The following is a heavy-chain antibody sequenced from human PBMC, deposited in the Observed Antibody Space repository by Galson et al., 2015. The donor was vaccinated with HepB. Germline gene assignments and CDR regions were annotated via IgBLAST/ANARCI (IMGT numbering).Heavy chain of an antibody. V-gene: IGHV6-1*01. CDR2: TYYRSKWYN. J-gene: IGHJ5*02. CDR1: GDSVSSNSAA. D-gene: IGHD6-19*01. Sequence: CAISGDSVSSNSAAWNWIRQSPSRGLEWLGRTYYRSKWYNDYAVSVKSRITINPDTSKNQFSLQLNSVTPEDTAVYYCAFQGSSGWYFWFDPWGQGTLVTVSS. CDR3: AFQGSSGWYFWFDP.